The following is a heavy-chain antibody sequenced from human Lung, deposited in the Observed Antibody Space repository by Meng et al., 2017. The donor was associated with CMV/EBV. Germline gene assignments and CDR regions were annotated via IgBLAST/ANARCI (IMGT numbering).Heavy chain of an antibody. CDR2: IPHRGSS. CDR1: GDSITNHNW. J-gene: IGHJ1*01. Sequence: GQLPESGADVVKPSGTLSLTCAVSGDSITNHNWWAWVRQPPGKGLEWIGEIPHRGSSAYNPSLKSRVSMSIDKSKNQFSLKLTSVTAADTAVYHCLRRSGGSVWGQGTLVTVSS. D-gene: IGHD3-10*01. CDR3: LRRSGGSV. V-gene: IGHV4-4*02.